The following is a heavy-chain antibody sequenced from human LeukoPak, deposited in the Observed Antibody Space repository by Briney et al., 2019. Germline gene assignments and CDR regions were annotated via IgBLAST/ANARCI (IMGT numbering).Heavy chain of an antibody. Sequence: GGSLRLSCAASGFIFSSYAMSWVRQAPGKGLEWVSGISSSGYNTYYADSVKGRFTISRDNSKNTLYLLMNSLRAEDTAVYYCAKAARYSLAYFYYFDYWGLGTLVTVSS. J-gene: IGHJ4*02. V-gene: IGHV3-23*01. CDR1: GFIFSSYA. D-gene: IGHD6-13*01. CDR3: AKAARYSLAYFYYFDY. CDR2: ISSSGYNT.